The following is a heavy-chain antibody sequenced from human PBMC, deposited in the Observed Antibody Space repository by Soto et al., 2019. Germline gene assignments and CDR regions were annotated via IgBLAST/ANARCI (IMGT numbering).Heavy chain of an antibody. Sequence: QVQLQQSGPGLVKPSQTLSLTCAISGDSVSSNSAAWNWIRQSPSRGLEWLGRAYYRSQWYYDSAVSVRSRITVIPDTSQNQFSLQLGSVTPEDTAVYFCTKQKGDSRTYNGMDVWGQGTTVIVSS. V-gene: IGHV6-1*01. CDR1: GDSVSSNSAA. CDR3: TKQKGDSRTYNGMDV. J-gene: IGHJ6*02. D-gene: IGHD2-21*02. CDR2: AYYRSQWYY.